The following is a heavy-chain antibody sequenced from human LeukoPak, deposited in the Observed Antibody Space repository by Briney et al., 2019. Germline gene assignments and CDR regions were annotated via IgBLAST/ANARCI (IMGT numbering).Heavy chain of an antibody. V-gene: IGHV4-39*01. Sequence: SETLSLTCTVSGGSISSSSYYWGWIRQPPGKGLEWIGSIYYSGSTYYNPSLKSRVTIPVDTSKNQFSLKLSSVTAADTAVYYCARSHPFYSKLFRHWGQGTLVTVSS. J-gene: IGHJ1*01. CDR3: ARSHPFYSKLFRH. CDR1: GGSISSSSYY. D-gene: IGHD4-11*01. CDR2: IYYSGST.